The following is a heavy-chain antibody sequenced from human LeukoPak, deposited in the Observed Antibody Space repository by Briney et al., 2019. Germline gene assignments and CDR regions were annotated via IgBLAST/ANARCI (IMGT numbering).Heavy chain of an antibody. CDR2: IIPILGIA. CDR1: GGTFSSYA. J-gene: IGHJ4*02. D-gene: IGHD5-12*01. Sequence: GASVKVSCKASGGTFSSYAISWVRQAPGQGLEWMGRIIPILGIANYAQKFQGRVTITADKSTSTAYMELSSLRSEDTAVYYCARMARGGYDAGPRFDYWGQGTLVTVSS. CDR3: ARMARGGYDAGPRFDY. V-gene: IGHV1-69*04.